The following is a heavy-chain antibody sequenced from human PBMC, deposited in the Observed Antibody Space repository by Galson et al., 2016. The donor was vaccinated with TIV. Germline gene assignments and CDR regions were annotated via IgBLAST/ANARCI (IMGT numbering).Heavy chain of an antibody. Sequence: SVKVSCKASGGSFSSYLFNWVRQAPGQGLEWMGNIIPLFGSANYAQKFQGRVTITADESTSTAYMELSRLRSEDTAIYYCATDRNTAMDTYYYYYGVDVWGQGTTVTVSS. D-gene: IGHD5-18*01. CDR2: IIPLFGSA. CDR1: GGSFSSYL. CDR3: ATDRNTAMDTYYYYYGVDV. V-gene: IGHV1-69*13. J-gene: IGHJ6*02.